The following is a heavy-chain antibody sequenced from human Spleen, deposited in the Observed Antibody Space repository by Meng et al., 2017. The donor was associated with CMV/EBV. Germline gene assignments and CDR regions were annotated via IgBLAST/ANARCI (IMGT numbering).Heavy chain of an antibody. Sequence: GESLKISCAASGFTFSGHWMSWVRQAPGKGLEWVANIKADGSETHYVDSVKGRSLISRDNAKKSLYLQMNSLRAEDTAIYYCARGRNTRFFGRMDVWGQGTTVTVSS. CDR1: GFTFSGHW. V-gene: IGHV3-7*01. CDR2: IKADGSET. D-gene: IGHD3-3*01. J-gene: IGHJ6*02. CDR3: ARGRNTRFFGRMDV.